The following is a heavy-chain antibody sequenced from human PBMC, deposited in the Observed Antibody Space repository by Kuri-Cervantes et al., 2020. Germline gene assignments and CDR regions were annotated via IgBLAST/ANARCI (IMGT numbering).Heavy chain of an antibody. CDR1: GFTFRSYE. J-gene: IGHJ6*03. CDR2: ISSSGSTK. CDR3: AKLPGEQLVSRYYSYYMDV. D-gene: IGHD6-6*01. V-gene: IGHV3-48*03. Sequence: GGSLRLSCAASGFTFRSYEMNWVRQAPGKGLEWVSYISSSGSTKYYADSVKGRFTISRDNAENSLYLQMNSLRAEDTAVYYCAKLPGEQLVSRYYSYYMDVWGKGTTVTVSS.